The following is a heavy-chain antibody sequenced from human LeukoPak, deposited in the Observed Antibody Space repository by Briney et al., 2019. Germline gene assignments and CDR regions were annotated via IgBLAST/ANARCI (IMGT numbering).Heavy chain of an antibody. CDR1: GFTVSSNY. CDR3: AKDRSSGNWFDP. V-gene: IGHV3-53*01. D-gene: IGHD1-1*01. CDR2: IYSGGST. Sequence: GGSLRLSCAASGFTVSSNYMSWVRQAPGKGLEWVSVIYSGGSTYYADSVKGRFTISRDNSKNTLYLQMNSLRAEDTAIYYCAKDRSSGNWFDPWGQGTLVTVSS. J-gene: IGHJ5*02.